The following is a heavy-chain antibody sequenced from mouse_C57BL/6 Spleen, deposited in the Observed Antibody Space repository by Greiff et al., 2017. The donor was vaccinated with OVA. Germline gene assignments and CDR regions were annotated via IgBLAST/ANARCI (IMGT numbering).Heavy chain of an antibody. D-gene: IGHD2-12*01. CDR3: ARGTYYSSFDY. V-gene: IGHV1-55*01. Sequence: QVQLQQPGAELVKPGASVKMSCKASGYTFTSYWITWVKQRPGQGLEWIGDIYPGSGSTNYNEKFKSKATLTVDKPSSTAYMQLSSLTSEDSAVYYCARGTYYSSFDYWGQGTTLTVSS. J-gene: IGHJ2*01. CDR1: GYTFTSYW. CDR2: IYPGSGST.